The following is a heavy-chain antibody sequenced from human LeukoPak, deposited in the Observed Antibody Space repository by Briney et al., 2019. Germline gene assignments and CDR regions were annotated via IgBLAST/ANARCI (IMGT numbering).Heavy chain of an antibody. CDR3: ARTGSWELLRSNWFDP. V-gene: IGHV4-34*01. CDR2: INHSGST. D-gene: IGHD1-26*01. Sequence: SETLSLTCAVYGGSFSGYYWSWIRQPPGKGLEWIGEINHSGSTNYNPSLKSRVTISVDTSKNQFSLKLSSVTAADTAVYYCARTGSWELLRSNWFDPWGQGTLVTVSS. J-gene: IGHJ5*02. CDR1: GGSFSGYY.